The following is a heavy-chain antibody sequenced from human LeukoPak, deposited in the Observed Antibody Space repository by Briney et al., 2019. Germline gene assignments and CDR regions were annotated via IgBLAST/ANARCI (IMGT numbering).Heavy chain of an antibody. CDR3: ARRYTGSPYFDY. J-gene: IGHJ4*02. CDR1: GGSIFTGDYY. Sequence: PSETLSLTCTVSGGSIFTGDYYWSWVRQSPGKGLEWIGYIYYSGSTNYNPSLKSRVTISVDTSKNQFSLNLSSVTAADTAVYYCARRYTGSPYFDYWGQGTLVTVSS. V-gene: IGHV4-30-4*01. CDR2: IYYSGST. D-gene: IGHD5-12*01.